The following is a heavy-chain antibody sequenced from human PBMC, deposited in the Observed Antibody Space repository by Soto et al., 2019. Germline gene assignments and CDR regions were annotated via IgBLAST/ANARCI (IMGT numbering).Heavy chain of an antibody. CDR2: IYHSGST. V-gene: IGHV4-4*02. Sequence: QVQLQESGPGLVKPSGTLSLTCAVSGGSISSSNWWRWVRQPPGKGLEGSGGIYHSGSTTYNPSLKSRVTISVDKSKNPFSLKLSSVTAADTAVYYCARDSGDYAGVGWFHPWGQGPLVTVSS. J-gene: IGHJ5*02. CDR1: GGSISSSNW. D-gene: IGHD4-17*01. CDR3: ARDSGDYAGVGWFHP.